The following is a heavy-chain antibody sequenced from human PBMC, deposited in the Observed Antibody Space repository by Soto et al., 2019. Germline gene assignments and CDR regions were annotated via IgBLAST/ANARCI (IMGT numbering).Heavy chain of an antibody. V-gene: IGHV3-30*18. Sequence: QVQLVESGGGVVQPGRSLRLSCAASGFTFSSYGMHWVRQAPGKGLEWVAAISYDRTKEYYADSVKGRFTISRDNSNNTLYLQMNSLRVEDTVIFYCAKVRSSGWSYAFDIWGQGTMVTVSS. J-gene: IGHJ3*02. CDR3: AKVRSSGWSYAFDI. D-gene: IGHD6-19*01. CDR1: GFTFSSYG. CDR2: ISYDRTKE.